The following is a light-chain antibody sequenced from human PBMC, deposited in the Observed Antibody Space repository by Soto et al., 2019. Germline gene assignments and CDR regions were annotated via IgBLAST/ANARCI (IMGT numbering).Light chain of an antibody. J-gene: IGKJ1*01. V-gene: IGKV1-5*01. CDR1: RSMSRW. CDR3: QHYNSYSPWT. Sequence: DIQMTPSPSTLPASFADGVTIXXRTRRSMSRWLAWYQQKPGEAPKLXXYDASTLESGVPSRFSGSGSWTEFTLAISSLQPDDFATYYCQHYNSYSPWTFGQGTKVEIK. CDR2: DAS.